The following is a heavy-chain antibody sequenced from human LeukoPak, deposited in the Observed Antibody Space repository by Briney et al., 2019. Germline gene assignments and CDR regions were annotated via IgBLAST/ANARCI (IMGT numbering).Heavy chain of an antibody. D-gene: IGHD6-6*01. CDR3: ARGSIALYYFDY. CDR1: GGSITSYY. Sequence: SETQSLTCTVSGGSITSYYWSWIRQPPGKGLEWIGYIYYSGSTNYNPSLKSRVTISVDTSKNQFSLKLSSVTAADTAVYYCARGSIALYYFDYWGQGTLVTVSS. J-gene: IGHJ4*02. CDR2: IYYSGST. V-gene: IGHV4-59*01.